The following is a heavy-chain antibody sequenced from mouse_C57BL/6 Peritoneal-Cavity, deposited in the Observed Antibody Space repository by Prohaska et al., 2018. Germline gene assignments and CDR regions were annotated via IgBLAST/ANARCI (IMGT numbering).Heavy chain of an antibody. CDR1: GIDFSRYW. CDR2: INPDSRTI. J-gene: IGHJ4*01. CDR3: ARLLGDY. Sequence: EVKLFQSGGGLVQPGGSMKLSCAASGIDFSRYWMTWFRRAPGKGLEWIGEINPDSRTINYAPSLKDKFIISRDNAKKTLYLQMSKVRSEDTALYYCARLLGDYWGQGTSVTVSS. V-gene: IGHV4-1*01.